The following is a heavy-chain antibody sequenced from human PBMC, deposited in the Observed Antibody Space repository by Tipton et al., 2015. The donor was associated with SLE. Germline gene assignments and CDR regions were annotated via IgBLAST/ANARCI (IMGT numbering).Heavy chain of an antibody. V-gene: IGHV4-34*01. CDR3: ATTISRS. J-gene: IGHJ4*02. D-gene: IGHD3-3*01. Sequence: TLSLTCAVYGGSFSDHYWSWIRQPPGEGLEWIGEINHSGSTNYNPSLKSRVTISIDTSKNQFSLKLSSLTAADTAVYYCATTISRSWGQGTLVTVPS. CDR1: GGSFSDHY. CDR2: INHSGST.